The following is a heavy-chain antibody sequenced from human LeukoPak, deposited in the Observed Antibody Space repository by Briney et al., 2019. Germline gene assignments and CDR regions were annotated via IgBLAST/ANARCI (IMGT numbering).Heavy chain of an antibody. CDR3: ARDAGGYDFWSGYSNWFDH. D-gene: IGHD3-3*01. V-gene: IGHV4-34*01. J-gene: IGHJ5*02. Sequence: SETLSLTCAVYGGSFSGYYWSWIRQPPGKGLEWIGEINHSGSTNYNPSLKSRVTISVDTSKNQFSLKLSSVSAADTAVYYCARDAGGYDFWSGYSNWFDHWGQGTLVTVSS. CDR1: GGSFSGYY. CDR2: INHSGST.